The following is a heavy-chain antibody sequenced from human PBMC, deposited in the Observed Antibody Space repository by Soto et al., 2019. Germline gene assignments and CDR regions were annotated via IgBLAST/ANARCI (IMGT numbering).Heavy chain of an antibody. Sequence: QVQLQESGPGLVKPSETLSLTCTVSGGSISSYYWSWIRQPPGKGLEWIGYIYYSGSTNYNPSLEGRVTVSVDTSTTQFALELSSVTAADTAVYYCACFGGATLPYWGQGTLVTVSS. CDR2: IYYSGST. V-gene: IGHV4-59*01. D-gene: IGHD1-26*01. J-gene: IGHJ4*02. CDR1: GGSISSYY. CDR3: ACFGGATLPY.